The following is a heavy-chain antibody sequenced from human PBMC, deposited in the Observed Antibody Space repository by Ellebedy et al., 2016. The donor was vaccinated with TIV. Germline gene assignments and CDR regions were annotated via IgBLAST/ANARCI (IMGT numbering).Heavy chain of an antibody. CDR2: TYYRSKWYN. CDR1: GDSVSSNSVA. Sequence: SQTLSLTCAISGDSVSSNSVAWNWIRRSPSRGLEWLGRTYYRSKWYNDYAASVKSRITINPDTSKNQFSLQLNSVTPEDTAVYYCARMGYSSTLPYLDYWGQGTLVTVSS. J-gene: IGHJ4*02. V-gene: IGHV6-1*01. D-gene: IGHD6-13*01. CDR3: ARMGYSSTLPYLDY.